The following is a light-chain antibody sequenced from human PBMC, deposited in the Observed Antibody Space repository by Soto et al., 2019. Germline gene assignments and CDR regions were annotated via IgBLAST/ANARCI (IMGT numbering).Light chain of an antibody. CDR2: GAS. CDR3: QQYKSWPPIT. J-gene: IGKJ5*01. CDR1: RSVSSN. Sequence: EIVLTHSPGTLSLSPGERATLSCSASRSVSSNYLAWYQQKPGQAPSLLIYGASTRATGVPDRFSGTGSGTEFTLTISSLKSEDYAVYYCQQYKSWPPITFGQGTRLEIK. V-gene: IGKV3-15*01.